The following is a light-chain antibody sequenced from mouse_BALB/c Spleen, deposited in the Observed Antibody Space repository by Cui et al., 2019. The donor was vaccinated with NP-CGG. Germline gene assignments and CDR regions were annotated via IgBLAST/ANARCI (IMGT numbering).Light chain of an antibody. Sequence: QAVLTPESALTTSPGATVTLTCRSSTGAVTTSNYANWVQEKPDHLFTGLIGGTNNRAPGVPARFSGSLIGDKAALTITGAQTEDEAIYFCALWYSNHWVFGGGTKLTVL. CDR2: GTN. CDR3: ALWYSNHWV. V-gene: IGLV1*01. J-gene: IGLJ1*01. CDR1: TGAVTTSNY.